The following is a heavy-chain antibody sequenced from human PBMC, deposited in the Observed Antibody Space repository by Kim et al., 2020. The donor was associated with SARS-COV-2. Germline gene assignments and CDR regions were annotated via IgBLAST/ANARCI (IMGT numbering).Heavy chain of an antibody. J-gene: IGHJ4*02. Sequence: YNPSLKDRVTISVDTSKNQFYLKLSSVTAADTAVYYGARSGAEIAARPKYWGQGTLVTVSS. V-gene: IGHV4-34*01. CDR3: ARSGAEIAARPKY. D-gene: IGHD6-6*01.